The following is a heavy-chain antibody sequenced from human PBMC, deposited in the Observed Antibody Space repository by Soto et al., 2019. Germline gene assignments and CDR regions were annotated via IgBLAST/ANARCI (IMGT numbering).Heavy chain of an antibody. D-gene: IGHD5-18*01. CDR2: VIPLFDTA. V-gene: IGHV1-69*01. J-gene: IGHJ6*02. CDR3: ATGGHNDGYNFDPGMDV. CDR1: GGIFTNNA. Sequence: QVQVVQSGAEVKKPGSSVKVSCKVSGGIFTNNAISWVRQAPGQGLEWLGGVIPLFDTAYYAQIFRGRRRISADGATNTAYMELSGLTSADTAVYVCATGGHNDGYNFDPGMDVWGQGTTVTVS.